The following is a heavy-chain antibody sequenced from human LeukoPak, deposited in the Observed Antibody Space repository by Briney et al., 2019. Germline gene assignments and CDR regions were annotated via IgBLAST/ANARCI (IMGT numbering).Heavy chain of an antibody. D-gene: IGHD3-3*01. J-gene: IGHJ3*02. V-gene: IGHV4-38-2*01. CDR1: GYSVSSGYY. Sequence: SETLSLTCAVSGYSVSSGYYWGWIRQPPGKGLEWIGSIYHSGSTYYNPSLKSRVTISVDTSKNQFSLRLSSVTAADTAVYYCAKRYYEANAFDIWGQGTMVTVSS. CDR3: AKRYYEANAFDI. CDR2: IYHSGST.